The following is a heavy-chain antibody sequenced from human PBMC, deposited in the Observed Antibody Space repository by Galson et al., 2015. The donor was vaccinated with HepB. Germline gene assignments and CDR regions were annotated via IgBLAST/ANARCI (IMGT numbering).Heavy chain of an antibody. Sequence: SLRLSCAASGFTFNNYAMSWVRQAPGRGLEWVSAISGSSGSTYYADSVKGRFTISRDHSDNTLYLQMNSLRADDTAVYYCARDRHTVVVNHLGFDYWGQGTLVTVSS. CDR3: ARDRHTVVVNHLGFDY. CDR1: GFTFNNYA. D-gene: IGHD2-15*01. J-gene: IGHJ4*02. CDR2: ISGSSGST. V-gene: IGHV3-23*01.